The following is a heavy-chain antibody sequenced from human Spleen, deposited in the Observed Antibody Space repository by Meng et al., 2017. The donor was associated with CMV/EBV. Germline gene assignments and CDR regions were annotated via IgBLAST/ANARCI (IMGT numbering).Heavy chain of an antibody. J-gene: IGHJ4*02. V-gene: IGHV3-23*01. D-gene: IGHD6-19*01. Sequence: GESLKISCAASGFTFSSYALTWVRQAPGKGLEWVSGISGDGDIIDYADSMKGRFTISRDNSKNTLYLQMNSLRAEDTAVYYCTTDALGSGWFYFDYWGQGTLVTVSS. CDR2: ISGDGDII. CDR3: TTDALGSGWFYFDY. CDR1: GFTFSSYA.